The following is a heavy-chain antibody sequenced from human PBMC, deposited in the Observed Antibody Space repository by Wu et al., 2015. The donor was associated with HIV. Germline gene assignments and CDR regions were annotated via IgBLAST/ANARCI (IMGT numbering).Heavy chain of an antibody. CDR3: AGGGGRTAMDPFDF. CDR1: GYTFTNYY. D-gene: IGHD5-18*01. V-gene: IGHV1-69*18. J-gene: IGHJ4*02. Sequence: QELLVQSGAEVKKPGASVNFSCKASGYTFTNYYIHWVRQAPGQGLEWMGRLIPMYGAADYAQKFQGRVTITADVSTNTAYMVVNSLTSDDTAVYYCAGGGGRTAMDPFDFWGQGSLVTVSS. CDR2: LIPMYGAA.